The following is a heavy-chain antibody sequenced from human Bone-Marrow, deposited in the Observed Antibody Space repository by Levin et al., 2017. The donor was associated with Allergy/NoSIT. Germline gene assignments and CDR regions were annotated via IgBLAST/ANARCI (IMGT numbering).Heavy chain of an antibody. J-gene: IGHJ6*03. CDR2: IIPILGTT. CDR3: ARGVYYYYYMDV. CDR1: GDTFNTYV. V-gene: IGHV1-69*01. Sequence: KISCKASGDTFNTYVYSWVRQAPGHGLEWMGGIIPILGTTYYAQKFQGRVTITADESTSTAYMELSSLRSEDTARYYCARGVYYYYYMDVWGKGTTVAVSS.